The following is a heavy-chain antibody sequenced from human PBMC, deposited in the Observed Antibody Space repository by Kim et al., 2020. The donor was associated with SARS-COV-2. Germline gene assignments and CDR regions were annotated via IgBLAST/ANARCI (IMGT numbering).Heavy chain of an antibody. J-gene: IGHJ4*02. CDR3: ARDFRGSYHYFDY. CDR2: IYYSGST. CDR1: GGSISSYY. Sequence: SETLSLTCTVSGGSISSYYWSWIRQPPGKGLEWIGYIYYSGSTNYNPSLNSRVSISVDTSKNQFSLKLSSVTAADTAVYYCARDFRGSYHYFDYWGQGTL. V-gene: IGHV4-59*13. D-gene: IGHD1-26*01.